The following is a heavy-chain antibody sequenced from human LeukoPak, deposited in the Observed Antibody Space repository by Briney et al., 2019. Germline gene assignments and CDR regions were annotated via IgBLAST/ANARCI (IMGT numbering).Heavy chain of an antibody. CDR1: GYSFTNYW. Sequence: PGESLKISCKGSGYSFTNYWIGWVRQVPGKGLEWMGIIQPGDSDTRYSPSFQGQVTISADKSTSTTYLQWSGLKASDTAMYYCARRESSGSIDYWGQGTLVTVSS. V-gene: IGHV5-51*01. CDR3: ARRESSGSIDY. CDR2: IQPGDSDT. D-gene: IGHD6-19*01. J-gene: IGHJ4*02.